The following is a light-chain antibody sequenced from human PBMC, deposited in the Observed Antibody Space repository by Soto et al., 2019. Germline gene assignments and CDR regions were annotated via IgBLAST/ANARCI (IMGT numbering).Light chain of an antibody. CDR1: QSVSSN. Sequence: EIVMTQSPATLSVSPGERATLSCRASQSVSSNLAWYQQKPGQAPRLLIYGTSTRATGIPARFSGSGSGTEFTLTISSLQSEDFAVYYCQQYDNSVWTFGQGTKVEIK. V-gene: IGKV3-15*01. CDR3: QQYDNSVWT. CDR2: GTS. J-gene: IGKJ1*01.